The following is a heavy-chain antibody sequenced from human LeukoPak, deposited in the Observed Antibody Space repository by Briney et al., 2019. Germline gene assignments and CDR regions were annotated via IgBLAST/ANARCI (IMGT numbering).Heavy chain of an antibody. V-gene: IGHV3-7*01. CDR2: IKQDGSEK. D-gene: IGHD3-22*01. J-gene: IGHJ4*02. CDR1: GFSFSSYW. Sequence: GGSLRLSCTASGFSFSSYWMSWVRQAPGKGLEWVANIKQDGSEKDYVDSVKGRFTISRDNAKNSLYLQMNSLRAEDTAVYYCAKDRADYYDSSGYTDYWGQGTLVTVSS. CDR3: AKDRADYYDSSGYTDY.